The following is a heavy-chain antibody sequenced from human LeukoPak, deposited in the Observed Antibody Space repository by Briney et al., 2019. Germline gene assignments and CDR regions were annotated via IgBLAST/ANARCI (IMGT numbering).Heavy chain of an antibody. CDR2: ISVGGDTT. D-gene: IGHD5-12*01. CDR1: GFTFNSYA. CDR3: AKSLIGSGYGWAPFDY. J-gene: IGHJ4*02. V-gene: IGHV3-23*01. Sequence: GGSLRLSCAASGFTFNSYAMNWVRQAPGKGLEWVSAISVGGDTTYYADSVKGRFTISRDNSKNTLYLQMNSLRAEGTAVYYCAKSLIGSGYGWAPFDYWGQGALVTVSS.